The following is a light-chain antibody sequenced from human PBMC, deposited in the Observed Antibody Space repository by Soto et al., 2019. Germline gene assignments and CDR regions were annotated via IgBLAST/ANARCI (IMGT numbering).Light chain of an antibody. CDR1: QIMYTW. Sequence: DIPMTQSPSTLSASVGDRVTITCRASQIMYTWLAWYQQKPGKAPKLLIYDATTLESGVPSRFSGSGSGTEFTLTISSLQPDDVATYYCQHYNGYFGQGTKLEI. J-gene: IGKJ2*01. CDR2: DAT. V-gene: IGKV1-5*01. CDR3: QHYNGY.